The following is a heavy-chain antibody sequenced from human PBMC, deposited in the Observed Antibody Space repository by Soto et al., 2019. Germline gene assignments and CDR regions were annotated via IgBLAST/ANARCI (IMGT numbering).Heavy chain of an antibody. J-gene: IGHJ5*02. Sequence: SETLSLTCTVSGGSISSGDYYWSWIRQPPGKGLEWIGYIYYSGSTYYNPSLKSRVTISVDTSKNQFSLKLSSVTAADTAVYYCARGNDYGDYNNWFDPWGQGTLVTVSS. CDR2: IYYSGST. CDR1: GGSISSGDYY. V-gene: IGHV4-30-4*01. D-gene: IGHD4-17*01. CDR3: ARGNDYGDYNNWFDP.